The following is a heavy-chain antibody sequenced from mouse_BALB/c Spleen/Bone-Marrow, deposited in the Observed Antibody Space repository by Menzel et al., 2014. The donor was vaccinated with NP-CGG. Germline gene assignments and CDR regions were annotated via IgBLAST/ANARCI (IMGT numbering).Heavy chain of an antibody. D-gene: IGHD2-3*01. Sequence: EVQRVESGGGLVKPGGSLKLSCAASGFAFSTYDMSWVCQTPEKRLEWVATISSGGSYTYYPDSVKGRFTVSRDNVRNTLYLQMSSMRSEDTALYYCARFDGYHHWYFDVWGAGTTLTVSS. CDR1: GFAFSTYD. CDR2: ISSGGSYT. J-gene: IGHJ1*01. V-gene: IGHV5-9*02. CDR3: ARFDGYHHWYFDV.